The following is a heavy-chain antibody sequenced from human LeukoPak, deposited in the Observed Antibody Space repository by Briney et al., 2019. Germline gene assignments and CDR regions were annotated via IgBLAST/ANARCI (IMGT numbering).Heavy chain of an antibody. CDR2: IYYSGST. V-gene: IGHV4-30-4*08. CDR1: TGSISSVDYY. Sequence: SQNLSLTSSVSTGSISSVDYYWSWLRQPPGKSLERIGYIYYSGSTYYNPSLKSRVTISVDTSKNQFSLKLSSVTAADTAVYYCARDVLLGLDYWGQGTLVTVSS. CDR3: ARDVLLGLDY. D-gene: IGHD2-15*01. J-gene: IGHJ4*02.